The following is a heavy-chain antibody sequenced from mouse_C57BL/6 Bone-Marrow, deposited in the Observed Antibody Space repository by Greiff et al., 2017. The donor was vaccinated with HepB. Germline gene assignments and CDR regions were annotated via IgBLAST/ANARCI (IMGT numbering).Heavy chain of an antibody. CDR2: IDPENGDT. CDR3: TTVGTTVVAP. J-gene: IGHJ3*01. CDR1: GFNIKDDY. Sequence: VQLQQSGAELVRPGASVKLSCTASGFNIKDDYMHWVKQRPEQGLEWIGWIDPENGDTEYASKFQGKATITADTSSNTAYLQLSSLTSEDTAVYYCTTVGTTVVAPGGQGTLVTVSA. V-gene: IGHV14-4*01. D-gene: IGHD1-1*01.